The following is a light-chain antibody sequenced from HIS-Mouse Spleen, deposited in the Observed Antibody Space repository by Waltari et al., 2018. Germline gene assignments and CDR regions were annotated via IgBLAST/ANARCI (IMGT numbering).Light chain of an antibody. CDR2: GAS. J-gene: IGKJ2*01. CDR1: QRVSSN. V-gene: IGKV3-15*01. CDR3: QQYNNWPPRYT. Sequence: EIVMTQSPATLSVSPGERATLSCRASQRVSSNLAWYQQKPGQAPRLLSYGASTRATGIPARFSGSGSGTEFTLTISSMQSEDFAVYYCQQYNNWPPRYTFGQGTKLEIK.